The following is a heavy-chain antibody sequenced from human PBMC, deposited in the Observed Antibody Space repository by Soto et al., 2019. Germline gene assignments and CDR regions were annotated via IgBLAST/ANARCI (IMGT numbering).Heavy chain of an antibody. CDR2: ISYDGSNK. Sequence: QVQLVESGGGVVQPGRSLRLSCAASGFTFSSYGMHWVRQAPGKGLEWVAVISYDGSNKYYADSVKGRFTISRDNSKNTLYLQMNSLRAEDTAVYYCANGGGSVGFFDYWGQGTLVTVSS. CDR3: ANGGGSVGFFDY. CDR1: GFTFSSYG. V-gene: IGHV3-30*18. J-gene: IGHJ4*02. D-gene: IGHD3-16*01.